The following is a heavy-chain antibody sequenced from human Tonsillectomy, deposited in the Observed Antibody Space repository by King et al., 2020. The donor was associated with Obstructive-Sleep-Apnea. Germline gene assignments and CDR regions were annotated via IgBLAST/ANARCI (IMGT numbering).Heavy chain of an antibody. CDR3: ARGSAIFSGAADS. V-gene: IGHV4-34*01. D-gene: IGHD3-9*01. J-gene: IGHJ5*01. CDR1: GESFSGYY. CDR2: ISHSGST. Sequence: QVQLQQWGAGLLKPSETLSLTCAVYGESFSGYYWSWIRQPPGEGLEWIGEISHSGSTNYNPSLKNRVSISVDTSKNQFSLKLTSLTAADTAVYYCARGSAIFSGAADSWGQGTLVTVSS.